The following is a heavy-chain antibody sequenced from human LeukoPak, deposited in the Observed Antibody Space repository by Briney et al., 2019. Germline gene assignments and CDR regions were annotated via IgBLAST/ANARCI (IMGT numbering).Heavy chain of an antibody. CDR2: INPSGGST. CDR1: GYTFTSYY. CDR3: ARFFSAAGKWSYFDY. V-gene: IGHV1-46*01. D-gene: IGHD6-13*01. J-gene: IGHJ4*02. Sequence: GASVKVSCKASGYTFTSYYMHWVRQAPGQGLEWMGIINPSGGSTSYAQKFQGRVTMTRDMSTSTVYMELSSLRSEDTAVYYCARFFSAAGKWSYFDYWGQGTLVTVSS.